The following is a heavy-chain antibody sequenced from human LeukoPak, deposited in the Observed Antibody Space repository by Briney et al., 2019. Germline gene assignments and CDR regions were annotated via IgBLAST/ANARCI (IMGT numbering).Heavy chain of an antibody. V-gene: IGHV3-11*04. CDR1: GFTFSDYY. CDR3: ARVLHKRNYDSSVYYGY. J-gene: IGHJ4*02. D-gene: IGHD3-22*01. CDR2: ISSSGSTI. Sequence: SGGSLRLSCAASGFTFSDYYMSWIRQAPGKGLEWVSYISSSGSTIYYADSVKGRFAISRDNAKNSLYLQLNSLRAEDTAVYYCARVLHKRNYDSSVYYGYWGQGTLVTVSS.